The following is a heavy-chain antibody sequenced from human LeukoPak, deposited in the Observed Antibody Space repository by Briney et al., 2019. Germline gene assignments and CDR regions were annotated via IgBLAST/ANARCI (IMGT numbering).Heavy chain of an antibody. CDR2: ISSSSSYI. D-gene: IGHD1-26*01. J-gene: IGHJ4*02. CDR1: GFTFSSYS. V-gene: IGHV3-21*01. Sequence: GGSLRLSCAASGFTFSSYSMNWVRQAPGKGLEWVSSISSSSSYIYYADSVKGRFTISRDNAKNSLYLQMNSLRAEDTAVYYCARIIVGAAIDYWGQGTLATVSS. CDR3: ARIIVGAAIDY.